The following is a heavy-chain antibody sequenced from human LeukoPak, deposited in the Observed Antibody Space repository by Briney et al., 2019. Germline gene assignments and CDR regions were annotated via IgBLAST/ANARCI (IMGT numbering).Heavy chain of an antibody. CDR2: IRYDGSNK. V-gene: IGHV3-30*02. Sequence: GGSLRLSCAASGFTFSSYGMHWVRQAPGKGLEWVAFIRYDGSNKYYADSVKGRFTISRDNSKNTLYLQMNSLRAEDTAVYYCAKVGPERYSSSWLYFQHWGQGTLVTVSS. J-gene: IGHJ1*01. D-gene: IGHD6-13*01. CDR1: GFTFSSYG. CDR3: AKVGPERYSSSWLYFQH.